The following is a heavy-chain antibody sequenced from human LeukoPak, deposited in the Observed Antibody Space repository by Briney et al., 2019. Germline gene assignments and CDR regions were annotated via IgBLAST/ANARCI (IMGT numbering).Heavy chain of an antibody. CDR1: GGSISSYY. D-gene: IGHD3-10*01. CDR2: IYYSGST. V-gene: IGHV4-59*08. Sequence: SETLSLTCTVSGGSISSYYWSWIRQPPGKGLEWIGYIYYSGSTNYNPSLKSRVTISVDTSKNQFSLKLSSVTAADTAVYYCARHLGYGSGSHGFDYWGQGTLVTVSS. J-gene: IGHJ4*02. CDR3: ARHLGYGSGSHGFDY.